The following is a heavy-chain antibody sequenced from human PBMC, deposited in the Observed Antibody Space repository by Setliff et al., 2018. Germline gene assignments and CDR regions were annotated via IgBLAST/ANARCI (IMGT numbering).Heavy chain of an antibody. CDR2: IYTSGGT. CDR3: ARHTIAMSTIISYFDY. Sequence: SETLSLTCTVSGGSISSYYWSWIRQPPGKGLEWIGYIYTSGGTNYNPSLKSRVTLSVDTSKNQFSLKVSSVTAADTAVYYCARHTIAMSTIISYFDYWGQGTLVTVSS. V-gene: IGHV4-59*08. J-gene: IGHJ4*02. D-gene: IGHD3-10*01. CDR1: GGSISSYY.